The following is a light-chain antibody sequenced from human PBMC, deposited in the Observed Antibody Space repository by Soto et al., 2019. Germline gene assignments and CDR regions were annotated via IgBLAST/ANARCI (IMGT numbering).Light chain of an antibody. Sequence: VRTQSPETLSVWPGEMATLSGRSIQSPSTNLAWYQQKPGQAPRLLIFGASIRVKGIPDRFIGSGSGTDFTLTISRLEHEDLAVYYCQQYGSSPQTIGHGTRVDIK. CDR2: GAS. V-gene: IGKV3-20*01. J-gene: IGKJ1*01. CDR1: QSPSTN. CDR3: QQYGSSPQT.